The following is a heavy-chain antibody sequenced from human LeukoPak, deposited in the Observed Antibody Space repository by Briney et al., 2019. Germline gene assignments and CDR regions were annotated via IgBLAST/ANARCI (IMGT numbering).Heavy chain of an antibody. CDR2: MNANSGNT. J-gene: IGHJ4*02. CDR1: GYTFTSYD. V-gene: IGHV1-8*01. Sequence: ASVKVSCKASGYTFTSYDINWVRQATGQGLEWMGWMNANSGNTGYAQKFQGRVTMTRNTSISTAYMELSSLRSEDTAVYYCARGPLGYCTNGVCIKWGQGTLVTVSS. D-gene: IGHD2-8*01. CDR3: ARGPLGYCTNGVCIK.